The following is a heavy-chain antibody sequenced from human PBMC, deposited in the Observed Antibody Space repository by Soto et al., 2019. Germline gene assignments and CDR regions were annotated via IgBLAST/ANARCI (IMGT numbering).Heavy chain of an antibody. Sequence: ESLRISCAASCFTFSSYSMNWVRQAPGKGLEWVSSISSSSSYIYYADSVKGRFTISRDNAKNSLYLQMNSLRAEDTAVYYCARGLWSSYYDSSVGNAFDIWGQGTMVTVSS. CDR2: ISSSSSYI. CDR1: CFTFSSYS. J-gene: IGHJ3*02. V-gene: IGHV3-21*01. CDR3: ARGLWSSYYDSSVGNAFDI. D-gene: IGHD3-22*01.